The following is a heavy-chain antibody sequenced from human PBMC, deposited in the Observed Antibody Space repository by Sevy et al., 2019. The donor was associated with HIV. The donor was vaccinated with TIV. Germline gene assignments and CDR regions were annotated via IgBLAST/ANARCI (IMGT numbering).Heavy chain of an antibody. V-gene: IGHV4-61*01. CDR1: GGSVSSGSYY. J-gene: IGHJ4*02. Sequence: SETLSLTCTVSGGSVSSGSYYWSWIRQPPGKGLEWIGYIYYSGSTNYNPSLKSRVTISVDTSKNQFSLKLNSVTAAETAVYYCASSRVGASPFDYWGQGTLVTVSS. CDR2: IYYSGST. D-gene: IGHD1-26*01. CDR3: ASSRVGASPFDY.